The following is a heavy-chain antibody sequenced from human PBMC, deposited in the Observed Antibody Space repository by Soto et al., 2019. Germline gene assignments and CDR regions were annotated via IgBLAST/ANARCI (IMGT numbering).Heavy chain of an antibody. CDR3: ARHGSY. Sequence: SETLSLTCTVSGVSITTTSYYWGWIRQPPGKGLEWIGSVYFSGTTYYNPSLKSRVTISVDTSKNHFSLRLSSVTAADMAIYYCARHGSYWGQGTLVTVSS. J-gene: IGHJ4*02. V-gene: IGHV4-39*01. CDR2: VYFSGTT. CDR1: GVSITTTSYY.